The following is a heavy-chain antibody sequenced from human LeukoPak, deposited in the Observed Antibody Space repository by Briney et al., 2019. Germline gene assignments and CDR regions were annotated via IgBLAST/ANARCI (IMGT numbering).Heavy chain of an antibody. Sequence: SQTLSLTCTASGDSISSGSYYWSWIRQPAGKGLEWIGRIYTSGSTNYNPSLKSRVTISVDTSKNQFSLKLSSVTAADTAVYYCARDDTGITAAGLIWGQGTLVTVSS. CDR1: GDSISSGSYY. J-gene: IGHJ4*02. D-gene: IGHD6-13*01. V-gene: IGHV4-61*02. CDR2: IYTSGST. CDR3: ARDDTGITAAGLI.